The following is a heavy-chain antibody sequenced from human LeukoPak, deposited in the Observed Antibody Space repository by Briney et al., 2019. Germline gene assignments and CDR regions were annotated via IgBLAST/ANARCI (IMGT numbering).Heavy chain of an antibody. J-gene: IGHJ6*02. D-gene: IGHD3-9*01. CDR2: ISNNGGYT. V-gene: IGHV3-23*01. CDR1: GFTFSSSA. CDR3: ARDQIPGGDWLPRLYGMDV. Sequence: PGGSLRLSCAASGFTFSSSAMSWVRQAPGKGLEWVSAISNNGGYTYYADSVQGRFTISRDNSKSTLCLQMNNLRAEDTAVYYCARDQIPGGDWLPRLYGMDVWGQGTTVTVSS.